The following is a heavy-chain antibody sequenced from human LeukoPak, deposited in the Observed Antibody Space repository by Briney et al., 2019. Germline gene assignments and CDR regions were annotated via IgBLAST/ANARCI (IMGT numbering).Heavy chain of an antibody. Sequence: GASVKVSCKASGYTFTSYYMHWVRQAPGQGLEWMGIINPSGGSTSYAQKFQGRVTMTRDTSTSTVYMELSSLRSEDTAVYYCARGIRDIVVVPAAIGYFQHWGQGTLATVSS. CDR3: ARGIRDIVVVPAAIGYFQH. CDR1: GYTFTSYY. D-gene: IGHD2-2*02. V-gene: IGHV1-46*01. J-gene: IGHJ1*01. CDR2: INPSGGST.